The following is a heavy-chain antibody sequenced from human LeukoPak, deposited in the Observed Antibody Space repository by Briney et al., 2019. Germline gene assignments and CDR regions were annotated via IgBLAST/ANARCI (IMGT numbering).Heavy chain of an antibody. J-gene: IGHJ4*02. D-gene: IGHD3-16*01. V-gene: IGHV3-74*01. Sequence: PGGSLRLSCAASGFTFSSYWMHWVRQAPGKGLVWVSRINSDGSEISYADSVKGRFTISRDNAKNTLYLQMNSLSAEDTAMYYCARGHVPGSDSHWVYSGQGSLGTVSP. CDR3: ARGHVPGSDSHWVY. CDR2: INSDGSEI. CDR1: GFTFSSYW.